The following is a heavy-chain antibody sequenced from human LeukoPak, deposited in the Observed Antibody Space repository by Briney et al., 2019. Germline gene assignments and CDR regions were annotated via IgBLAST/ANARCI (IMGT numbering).Heavy chain of an antibody. CDR3: ARLLRGARFHGMDV. J-gene: IGHJ6*02. D-gene: IGHD6-6*01. V-gene: IGHV3-7*03. CDR2: IKQDGSEN. Sequence: QAGGSLRLSCAASGFTFTTYWMSWVRQAPGKGLEWVANIKQDGSENNYVDSVKGRFTISRDNAKNSLFLRMNSLRAEDTAVYYCARLLRGARFHGMDVWGQGTTVTVSS. CDR1: GFTFTTYW.